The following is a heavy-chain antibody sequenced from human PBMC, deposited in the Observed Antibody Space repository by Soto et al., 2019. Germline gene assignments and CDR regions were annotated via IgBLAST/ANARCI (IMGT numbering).Heavy chain of an antibody. Sequence: LRLSCAASGFTFSSYGMHWVRPAPGKGLEWVAVISYDGSNKYYADSVKGRFTISRDNSKNTLYLQMNSLRAEDTAVYYCAKAALAAAVPFDYWGQGTLVTVSS. CDR2: ISYDGSNK. CDR1: GFTFSSYG. CDR3: AKAALAAAVPFDY. D-gene: IGHD6-13*01. J-gene: IGHJ4*02. V-gene: IGHV3-30*18.